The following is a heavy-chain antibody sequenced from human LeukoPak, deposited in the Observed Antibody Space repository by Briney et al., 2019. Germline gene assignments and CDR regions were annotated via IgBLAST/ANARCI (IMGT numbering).Heavy chain of an antibody. CDR3: ANPRYDSSGYYYVD. Sequence: ASVKVSCKASGYTFTDYTMHWLRQAPGQGFDWMGWINGGSGNTKYSPEFQGRVTITRDTSASTAYMELSSLRSEDTAVYYCANPRYDSSGYYYVDWGQGTLVTVSS. CDR1: GYTFTDYT. D-gene: IGHD3-22*01. CDR2: INGGSGNT. V-gene: IGHV1-3*01. J-gene: IGHJ4*02.